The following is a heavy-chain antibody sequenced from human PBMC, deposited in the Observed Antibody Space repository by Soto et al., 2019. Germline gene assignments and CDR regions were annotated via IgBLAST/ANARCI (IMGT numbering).Heavy chain of an antibody. Sequence: PSETLSLTCTVSGGSISSGGYYWSWIRQHPGKGLEWIGYIYYSGSTYYNPSLKSRVTISVDTSKNQFSLKLSSVTAADTAVYYCARRKGYYGSGSYQWSDPWGQGTLVTLSS. CDR2: IYYSGST. CDR3: ARRKGYYGSGSYQWSDP. D-gene: IGHD3-10*01. J-gene: IGHJ5*02. V-gene: IGHV4-31*03. CDR1: GGSISSGGYY.